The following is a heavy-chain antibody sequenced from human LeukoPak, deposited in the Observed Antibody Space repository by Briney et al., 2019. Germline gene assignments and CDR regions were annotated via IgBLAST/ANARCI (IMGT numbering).Heavy chain of an antibody. Sequence: ASVKVSCKASGYTFTSYYTHWVRQAPGQGLEWMGIINPSGGSTSYAQKFQGRVTMTRDTSTSTVYMELSSLRSEDTAVYYCARGFGWFGELGAFDIWGQGTMVTVSS. CDR1: GYTFTSYY. V-gene: IGHV1-46*01. J-gene: IGHJ3*02. CDR2: INPSGGST. CDR3: ARGFGWFGELGAFDI. D-gene: IGHD3-10*01.